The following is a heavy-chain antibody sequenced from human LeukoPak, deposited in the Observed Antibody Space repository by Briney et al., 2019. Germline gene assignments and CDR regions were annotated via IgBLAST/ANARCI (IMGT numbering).Heavy chain of an antibody. Sequence: GGSLRLFCAASGFIFNSYEMNWVREAPGKGLEWVSYISGSGSTIYYADSVKGRFTISRDNAKNSLYLQMNSLRAEDTAVYYCAELVITMSGGVWGKGTTVTISS. J-gene: IGHJ6*04. CDR1: GFIFNSYE. D-gene: IGHD3-10*02. V-gene: IGHV3-48*03. CDR3: AELVITMSGGV. CDR2: ISGSGSTI.